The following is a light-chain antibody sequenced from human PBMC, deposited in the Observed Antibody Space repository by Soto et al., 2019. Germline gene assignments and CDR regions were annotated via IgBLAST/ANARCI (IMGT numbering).Light chain of an antibody. Sequence: VVLTQSPGTLSLSPGERATLSCRASQSVSSSYLAWYQQKPGQAPRLLIYGASSRATGIPDRFSRSGSGTDFTLTISRLEPEDFAVYYCQQYGSSPLVTFGQGTRLEIK. CDR2: GAS. V-gene: IGKV3-20*01. J-gene: IGKJ5*01. CDR1: QSVSSSY. CDR3: QQYGSSPLVT.